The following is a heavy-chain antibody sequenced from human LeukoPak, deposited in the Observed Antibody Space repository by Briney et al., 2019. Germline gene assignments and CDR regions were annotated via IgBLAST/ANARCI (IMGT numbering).Heavy chain of an antibody. CDR2: IYTSGST. CDR3: ARRRSGWYGFDY. Sequence: SETLSLTCTVSGGSISSYYWSWIRQPPGKGLEWIGYIYTSGSTNYNPSLKSRVTISVDTSKNQFSLKLSPVTAADTAVYYCARRRSGWYGFDYWGQGTLVTVSS. D-gene: IGHD6-19*01. J-gene: IGHJ4*02. V-gene: IGHV4-4*09. CDR1: GGSISSYY.